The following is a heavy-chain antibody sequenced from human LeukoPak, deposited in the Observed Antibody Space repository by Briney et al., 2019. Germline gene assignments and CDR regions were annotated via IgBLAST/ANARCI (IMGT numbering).Heavy chain of an antibody. V-gene: IGHV4-34*01. J-gene: IGHJ1*01. Sequence: SETLSLTCAVYGGSFSGYYWSWIRQPPGKGLEWIGEINHSGSTNYNPSLKSRVTISVDMSKNQFSLKLSSVTAADTAVYYCARGSQAYYDFWSGPLKAPQYFQHWGQGTLVTVSS. D-gene: IGHD3-3*01. CDR2: INHSGST. CDR1: GGSFSGYY. CDR3: ARGSQAYYDFWSGPLKAPQYFQH.